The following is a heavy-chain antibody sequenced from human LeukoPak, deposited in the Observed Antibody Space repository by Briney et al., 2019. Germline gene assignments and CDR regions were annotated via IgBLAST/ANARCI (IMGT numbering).Heavy chain of an antibody. CDR2: IKQDGSDK. J-gene: IGHJ4*02. V-gene: IGHV3-7*03. CDR1: GFTFSAYW. Sequence: GGSLRLSCAASGFTFSAYWMSWVRQAPGKGLEWVANIKQDGSDKYYVDSVKGRFTISRDNAKNSLYLQVNSLRAEDTAVYYCARKTVVGSYFDYWGQGTPVTVSS. D-gene: IGHD4-23*01. CDR3: ARKTVVGSYFDY.